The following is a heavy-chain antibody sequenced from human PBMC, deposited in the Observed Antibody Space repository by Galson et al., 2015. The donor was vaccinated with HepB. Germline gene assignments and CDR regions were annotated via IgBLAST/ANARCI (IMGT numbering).Heavy chain of an antibody. CDR1: GFTFSNAW. CDR2: IKSKTDGGAT. V-gene: IGHV3-15*01. Sequence: SLRLSCAASGFTFSNAWMSWVRQAPGKGLEWVGRIKSKTDGGATDYAAPVKGRFTISRDDSKNTLYLQMNSLKTEDTAVYYCTTDPVLRFGEVASDYWGQGTLVTVSS. J-gene: IGHJ4*02. CDR3: TTDPVLRFGEVASDY. D-gene: IGHD3-10*01.